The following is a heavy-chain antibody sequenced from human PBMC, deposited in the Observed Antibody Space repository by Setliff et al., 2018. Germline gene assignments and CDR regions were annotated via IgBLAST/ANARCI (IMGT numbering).Heavy chain of an antibody. CDR1: GDSISDAS. Sequence: SETLSLTCTVSGDSISDASIMAWIRQPPGEGLEFIGYVFYNGAAKYDPSLKSRVTMSVDTSKTQFSLKLNSMTTADTAVYYCARGGTYRYFDYWGQGALVTVSS. V-gene: IGHV4-59*01. J-gene: IGHJ4*02. CDR3: ARGGTYRYFDY. CDR2: VFYNGAA.